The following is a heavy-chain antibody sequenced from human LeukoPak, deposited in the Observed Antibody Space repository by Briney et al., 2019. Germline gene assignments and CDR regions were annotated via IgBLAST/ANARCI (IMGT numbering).Heavy chain of an antibody. J-gene: IGHJ4*02. CDR1: GFPFRDFG. V-gene: IGHV3-23*01. Sequence: GGSLRLSCAASGFPFRDFGLSWVRQAPGKGLEWVSGISGGGDIIYYADSVKGRFTISSDSSKNTVHLQMNSLRAEDTAVYHCARVRPSIVGAPRDFDYWGQGTLVTVSS. D-gene: IGHD1-26*01. CDR2: ISGGGDII. CDR3: ARVRPSIVGAPRDFDY.